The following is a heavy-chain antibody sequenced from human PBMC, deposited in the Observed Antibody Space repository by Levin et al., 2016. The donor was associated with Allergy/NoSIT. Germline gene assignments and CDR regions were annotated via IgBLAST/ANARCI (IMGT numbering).Heavy chain of an antibody. CDR1: GGSISSYY. D-gene: IGHD1-26*01. CDR3: ARVLVGATLDDAFDI. Sequence: GSLRLSCTVSGGSISSYYWSWIRQPAGKGLEWIGRIYTSGSTNYNPSLKSRVTMSVDTSKNQFSLKLSSVTAADTAVYYCARVLVGATLDDAFDIWGQGTMVTVSS. J-gene: IGHJ3*02. CDR2: IYTSGST. V-gene: IGHV4-4*07.